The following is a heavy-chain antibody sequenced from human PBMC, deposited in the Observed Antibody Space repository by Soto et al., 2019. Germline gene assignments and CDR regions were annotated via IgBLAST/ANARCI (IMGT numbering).Heavy chain of an antibody. V-gene: IGHV1-18*01. CDR3: ARLAAAGTGMRY. CDR1: GYTFSSYG. Sequence: VQLVQSGAEVKRPEASVKVSCKTSGYTFSSYGINWVRQAPEEGLDWVGWISGSNDDTDYAQKFHGRVTLTTDTSTRTAYMELRSLSSDDTAVYYCARLAAAGTGMRYWGQGTQVTVSS. J-gene: IGHJ4*02. D-gene: IGHD6-13*01. CDR2: ISGSNDDT.